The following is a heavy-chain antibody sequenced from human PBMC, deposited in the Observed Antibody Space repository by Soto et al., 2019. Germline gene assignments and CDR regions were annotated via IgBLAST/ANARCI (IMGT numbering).Heavy chain of an antibody. CDR2: IHHSGST. CDR1: CYSIISDNW. Sequence: SETLSLTCTFSCYSIISDNWWVWIRQSPGKGLEWIGYIHHSGSTYYNPSLKSRLTMSVDTSKNQFSLELSSVTAVDTAVYYCATKGNGIYYFDYWGQGTLVTVSS. V-gene: IGHV4-28*01. D-gene: IGHD1-1*01. J-gene: IGHJ4*02. CDR3: ATKGNGIYYFDY.